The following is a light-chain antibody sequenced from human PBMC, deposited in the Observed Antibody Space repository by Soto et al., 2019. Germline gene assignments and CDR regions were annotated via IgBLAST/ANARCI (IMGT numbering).Light chain of an antibody. J-gene: IGLJ1*01. Sequence: QSALTQPASVSGSPGQSITISCTGTSSDVGGYKYVSWYQPHPGKAPKLMIYEVSNRPSGVSNRFSGSKSGNTASLTISGLQAEDESEYYCSSYTSSTSFYVFGTGTKLTVL. CDR3: SSYTSSTSFYV. CDR2: EVS. CDR1: SSDVGGYKY. V-gene: IGLV2-14*01.